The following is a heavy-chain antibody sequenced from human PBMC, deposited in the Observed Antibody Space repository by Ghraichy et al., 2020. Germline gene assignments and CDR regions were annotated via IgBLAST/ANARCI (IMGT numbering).Heavy chain of an antibody. V-gene: IGHV3-30*18. CDR2: ISYDGGNK. CDR1: GFTFSSYG. CDR3: AKSAVVVNSFIYYYYGMDV. Sequence: SCAASGFTFSSYGMHWVRQAPGKGLEWVAVISYDGGNKYYADSVKGRFTISRDNSKNTLYLQMNSLRAEDTAVYYCAKSAVVVNSFIYYYYGMDVWGQGTTVTVSS. D-gene: IGHD3-22*01. J-gene: IGHJ6*02.